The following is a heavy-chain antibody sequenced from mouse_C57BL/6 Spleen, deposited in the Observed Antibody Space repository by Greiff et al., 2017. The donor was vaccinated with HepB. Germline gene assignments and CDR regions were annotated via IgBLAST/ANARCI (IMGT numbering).Heavy chain of an antibody. CDR1: GYTFTSYW. CDR2: INPSNGGT. V-gene: IGHV1-53*01. J-gene: IGHJ2*01. Sequence: QVQLQQPGTELVKPGASVKLSCKASGYTFTSYWMHWVKQRPGQGLEWIGNINPSNGGTNYNEKFKSKATLTVDKSSSTAYMQLSSLTSEDSAVYYGARLGIYYYGSSYVGYYFDYWGEGTTLTVSS. D-gene: IGHD1-1*01. CDR3: ARLGIYYYGSSYVGYYFDY.